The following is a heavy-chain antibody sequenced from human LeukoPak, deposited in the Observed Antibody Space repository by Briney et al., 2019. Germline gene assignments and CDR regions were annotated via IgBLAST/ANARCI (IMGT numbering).Heavy chain of an antibody. J-gene: IGHJ3*02. Sequence: SVKVSCKASEGTFSSYAISWVRQAPGQGLEWMGRIIPIFGTANYAQKFQGRVTITTDKSTSTAYMELSSLRSEDTAVYYCARDETYGAPGDIWGQGTMVTVSS. CDR2: IIPIFGTA. CDR1: EGTFSSYA. D-gene: IGHD4-17*01. CDR3: ARDETYGAPGDI. V-gene: IGHV1-69*05.